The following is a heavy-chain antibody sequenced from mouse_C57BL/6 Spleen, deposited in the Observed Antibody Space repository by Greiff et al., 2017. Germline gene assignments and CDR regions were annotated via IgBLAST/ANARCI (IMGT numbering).Heavy chain of an antibody. Sequence: EVKLQQSGPELVKPGASVKISCKASGYTFTDYYMNWVKQSHGKSLEWIGDINPNNGGTSYNQKFKGKATLTVDKSSSTAYMELRSLTSEDSAVYYCARSGSSGYPSYWGQGTTLTVSS. V-gene: IGHV1-26*01. J-gene: IGHJ2*01. CDR2: INPNNGGT. CDR3: ARSGSSGYPSY. CDR1: GYTFTDYY. D-gene: IGHD3-2*02.